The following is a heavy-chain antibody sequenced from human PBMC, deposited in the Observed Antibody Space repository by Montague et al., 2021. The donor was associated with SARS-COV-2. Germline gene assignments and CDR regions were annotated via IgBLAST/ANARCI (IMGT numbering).Heavy chain of an antibody. J-gene: IGHJ4*02. CDR2: IKAGNT. CDR1: GFSVSDSY. Sequence: SLRLSCAASGFSVSDSYMSWVRQAPGKGPEWVSIIKAGNTYYTDSVKGRFTMSRDNSKNTPSLQMNSLRDGDTAVYYCARGLQQRSNFDYWGQGTLVTVSS. CDR3: ARGLQQRSNFDY. D-gene: IGHD6-25*01. V-gene: IGHV3-53*01.